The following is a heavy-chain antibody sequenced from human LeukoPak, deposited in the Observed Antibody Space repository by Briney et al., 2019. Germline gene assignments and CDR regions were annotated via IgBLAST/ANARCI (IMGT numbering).Heavy chain of an antibody. CDR1: GFTFSSYW. Sequence: GGSLRLSCAASGFTFSSYWMSWIRQAPGRGLEWVANIKQDGSEKYYADSVKGRFTISRDNAKNSLYLQMNSLRVEDTAMYYCAADSGGSPYWGQGTLATVSS. D-gene: IGHD2-15*01. J-gene: IGHJ4*02. V-gene: IGHV3-7*01. CDR2: IKQDGSEK. CDR3: AADSGGSPY.